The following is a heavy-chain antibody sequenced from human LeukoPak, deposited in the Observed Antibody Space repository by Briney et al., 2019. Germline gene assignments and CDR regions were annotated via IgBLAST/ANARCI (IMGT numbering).Heavy chain of an antibody. CDR2: IYHSGST. J-gene: IGHJ4*02. CDR1: GYSISSGYY. CDR3: ARAIAVAGFDY. V-gene: IGHV4-38-2*01. Sequence: PSETLSLTCAVSGYSISSGYYWGWIRQPPGKGLEWIGSIYHSGSTYYNPSLKSRVTISVDTSENQFSLKLSSVTAADTAVYYCARAIAVAGFDYWGQGTLVTVSS. D-gene: IGHD6-19*01.